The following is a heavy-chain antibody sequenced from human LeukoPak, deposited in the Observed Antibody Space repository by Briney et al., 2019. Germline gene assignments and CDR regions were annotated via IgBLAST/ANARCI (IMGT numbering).Heavy chain of an antibody. J-gene: IGHJ4*02. Sequence: PSQTLSLTCAVSGGSISSGGYSWSWIRQPPGKGLEWIGYIYHSGSTYYNPSLKSRVTISVDRSKNQFSLKLSSVTAADTAVYYCARAPHEYSGYDPYYFDYWGQGTLVTVSS. CDR3: ARAPHEYSGYDPYYFDY. CDR1: GGSISSGGYS. D-gene: IGHD5-12*01. V-gene: IGHV4-30-2*01. CDR2: IYHSGST.